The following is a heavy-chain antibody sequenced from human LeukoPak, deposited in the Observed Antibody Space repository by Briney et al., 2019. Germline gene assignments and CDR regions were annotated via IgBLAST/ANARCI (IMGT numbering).Heavy chain of an antibody. CDR2: IYYSGST. D-gene: IGHD2/OR15-2a*01. V-gene: IGHV4-39*01. CDR1: GGSISGSSYY. Sequence: SETLSLTCTVSGGSISGSSYYWGWIRQPPGKGLEWIGSIYYSGSTYYNPSLKSRVTISVDTSKNQFSLKLSSVTAADTAVYYCARNNYYYGMDVWGQGTTVTVSS. CDR3: ARNNYYYGMDV. J-gene: IGHJ6*02.